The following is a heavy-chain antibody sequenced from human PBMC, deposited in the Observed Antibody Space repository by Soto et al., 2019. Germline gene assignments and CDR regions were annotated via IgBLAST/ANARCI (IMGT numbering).Heavy chain of an antibody. CDR3: ARSSWFDP. CDR1: GFTFSSYA. Sequence: QVQLVESGGGVVQPGRSLRLSCAASGFTFSSYAMHWVRQAPGKGLEWVAVISYDGSNKYYADSVKGRFTISRDNSKNTLYLQMNSLRAEDTAVYYCARSSWFDPWGQVTVVTVCS. V-gene: IGHV3-30-3*01. CDR2: ISYDGSNK. J-gene: IGHJ5*02.